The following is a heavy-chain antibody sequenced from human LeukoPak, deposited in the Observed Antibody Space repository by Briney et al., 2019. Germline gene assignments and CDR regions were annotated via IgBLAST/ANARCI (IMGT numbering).Heavy chain of an antibody. CDR1: GFTFRNYA. CDR3: VRNQWVEQYWYFDL. Sequence: PGGSLRLSCAASGFTFRNYAMSWVRQAPGKGLEWVSGINGADTTTLYADSVKGRFTISRDNSKNALSLQMNSLRAEDTAVYYCVRNQWVEQYWYFDLWGHGTLVTVSS. V-gene: IGHV3-23*01. CDR2: INGADTTT. D-gene: IGHD1/OR15-1a*01. J-gene: IGHJ2*01.